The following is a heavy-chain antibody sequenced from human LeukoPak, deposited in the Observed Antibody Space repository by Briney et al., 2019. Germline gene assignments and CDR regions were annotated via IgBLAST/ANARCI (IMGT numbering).Heavy chain of an antibody. CDR2: IYYTGSS. Sequence: SETLSLTYTVSGVSISSYYWSWIRQPPGKGLEWIAYIYYTGSSNYNPSLKSRVTISVDTPKNQFSLKLSSVTAADTAVYYCARDRIVVAPDAFDIWGQGTMVTVSS. V-gene: IGHV4-59*12. D-gene: IGHD3-22*01. CDR1: GVSISSYY. CDR3: ARDRIVVAPDAFDI. J-gene: IGHJ3*02.